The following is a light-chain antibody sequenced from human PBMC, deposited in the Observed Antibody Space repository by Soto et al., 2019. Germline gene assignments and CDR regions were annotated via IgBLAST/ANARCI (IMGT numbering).Light chain of an antibody. CDR1: QSVSNSS. Sequence: EMVLTQSPGTLSLSPGERATFSCRASQSVSNSSLAWYHQKPGQAPRLLLFAASRRATGIPDTFSGSVSGTDFTLTISRLEPADFAVYYCQVYCNSPMYTFGQGTRLELK. CDR2: AAS. CDR3: QVYCNSPMYT. J-gene: IGKJ2*01. V-gene: IGKV3-20*01.